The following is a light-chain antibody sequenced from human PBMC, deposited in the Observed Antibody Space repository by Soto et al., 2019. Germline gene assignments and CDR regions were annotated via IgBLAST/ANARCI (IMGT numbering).Light chain of an antibody. V-gene: IGLV2-14*01. CDR2: KVS. CDR1: SSDVGGNKY. CDR3: SAYTARSTLV. Sequence: QSALTQPASVSGSPGQSITISCTGTSSDVGGNKYVSWYQQYPGKVPKLLINKVSNRPSGVSNRFSGSKSGNTASLTISGLQSEDEGDYYCSAYTARSTLVFGGGTKLTVL. J-gene: IGLJ3*02.